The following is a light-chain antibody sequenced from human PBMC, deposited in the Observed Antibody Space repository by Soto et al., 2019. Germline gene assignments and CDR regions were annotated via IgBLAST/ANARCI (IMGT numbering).Light chain of an antibody. CDR1: SSDVGGYNY. V-gene: IGLV2-14*01. CDR3: SSYTTSSTYV. J-gene: IGLJ1*01. Sequence: QSALTQPASVSGSPGQSITISCTGTSSDVGGYNYVSWYQQHPGKAPKLMIYDVSNRPSWVSNRFSGSKSGNTASLTISGLQAEDEADYYCSSYTTSSTYVLGTGTKLTVL. CDR2: DVS.